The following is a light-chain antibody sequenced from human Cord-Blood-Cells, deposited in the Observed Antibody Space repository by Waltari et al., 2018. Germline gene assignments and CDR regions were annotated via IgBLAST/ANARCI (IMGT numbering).Light chain of an antibody. J-gene: IGKJ2*01. CDR3: QQSYSTPYT. Sequence: DIQMTQSPSSLSASVGARVTITCRASQSISSYLNWYPQKPGKAPKLLIYAASSLQSGDPSRFSGSGSWTDVTLTISSLQPEDFATYYCQQSYSTPYTFGQGTKLEIK. CDR2: AAS. V-gene: IGKV1-39*01. CDR1: QSISSY.